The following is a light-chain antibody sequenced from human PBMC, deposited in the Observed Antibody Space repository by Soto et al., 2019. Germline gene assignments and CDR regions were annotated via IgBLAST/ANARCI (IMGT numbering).Light chain of an antibody. CDR2: DAS. Sequence: DIQMTQSPSSLSASVGDRVTITCQASQDIKNYLNWYQQKSGKAPKLLIYDASDLETGVPSRFSGSGSGIDFTFTINSLQPEDIATYYCQQYDNLPLTFGGGTKV. CDR1: QDIKNY. J-gene: IGKJ4*01. V-gene: IGKV1-33*01. CDR3: QQYDNLPLT.